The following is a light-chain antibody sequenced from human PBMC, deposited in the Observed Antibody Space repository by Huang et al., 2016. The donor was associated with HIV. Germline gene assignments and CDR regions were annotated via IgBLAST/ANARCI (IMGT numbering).Light chain of an antibody. V-gene: IGKV3-11*01. CDR2: DAS. CDR1: QSVSNY. Sequence: EIVLTQSPATLSLSPGERATLSCRASQSVSNYLAWYQHKPGQAPRLLIYDASNRATGSPARFSGSGSGTDFTLTISSLEPEDFAVYFCQQRSAWLTFGGGTKVEI. J-gene: IGKJ4*01. CDR3: QQRSAWLT.